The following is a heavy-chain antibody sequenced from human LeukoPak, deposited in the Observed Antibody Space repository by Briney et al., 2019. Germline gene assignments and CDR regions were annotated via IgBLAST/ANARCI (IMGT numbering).Heavy chain of an antibody. CDR3: ARNQVVAANRGASDV. CDR2: IYYNGNT. CDR1: GYSISSNNW. D-gene: IGHD3-22*01. J-gene: IGHJ3*01. V-gene: IGHV4-28*01. Sequence: PSETLSLTCAVSGYSISSNNWWAWVRQPPGKGLEWIGYIYYNGNTYYNPYNPSLTSRVTMSVDTSKNQFSLKLDSVTEIDTAMYYCARNQVVAANRGASDVWGQGTMVTVSS.